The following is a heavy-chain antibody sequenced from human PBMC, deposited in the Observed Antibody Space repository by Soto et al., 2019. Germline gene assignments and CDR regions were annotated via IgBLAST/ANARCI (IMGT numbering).Heavy chain of an antibody. J-gene: IGHJ4*02. CDR2: IYPGDSDT. V-gene: IGHV5-51*01. CDR1: GYSFTSYW. Sequence: GGSLKISCKVSGYSFTSYWIGGVRQMPGKGLEWMGIIYPGDSDTRYSPSFQGQVTISADKSISTAYLQWSSLKASDTAMYYCARGDTAMDLDYWGQGTLVTVSS. CDR3: ARGDTAMDLDY. D-gene: IGHD5-18*01.